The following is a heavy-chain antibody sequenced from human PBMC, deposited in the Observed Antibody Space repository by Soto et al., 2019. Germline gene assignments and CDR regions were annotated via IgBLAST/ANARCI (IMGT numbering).Heavy chain of an antibody. V-gene: IGHV4-30-4*01. D-gene: IGHD3-22*01. CDR2: IYYSGST. CDR1: GGSISSGDYY. CDR3: ARVGRYYYDSSGYYYDGMDV. J-gene: IGHJ6*02. Sequence: SETLSLTCTVSGGSISSGDYYWRWIRQPPGKGLEWSGYIYYSGSTYYNPSLKSRVTISVDTSKNQFSLKLSSGTAADTAVYYCARVGRYYYDSSGYYYDGMDVWGQGTTVTVSS.